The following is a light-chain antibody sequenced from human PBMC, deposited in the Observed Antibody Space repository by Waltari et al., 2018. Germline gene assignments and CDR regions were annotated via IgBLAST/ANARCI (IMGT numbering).Light chain of an antibody. Sequence: DIYLTQFPSSLSAYVGCRVTITCQATQDIRNYLNWYQQKPGKAPQLLVYDASHLQSGVPSRFTGSRSGTYFTLTINNVQPEDAATYYCHQYEKVPLTFGGGTKVDI. J-gene: IGKJ4*01. V-gene: IGKV1-33*01. CDR3: HQYEKVPLT. CDR2: DAS. CDR1: QDIRNY.